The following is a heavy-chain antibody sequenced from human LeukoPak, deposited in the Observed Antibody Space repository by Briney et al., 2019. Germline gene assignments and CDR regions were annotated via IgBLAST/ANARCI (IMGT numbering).Heavy chain of an antibody. D-gene: IGHD6-13*01. V-gene: IGHV4-34*01. CDR1: GGSFSGYY. CDR2: INHSGST. CDR3: ARSWDGAFDI. J-gene: IGHJ3*02. Sequence: SETLSLTCAVYGGSFSGYYWSWIRQPPGKGLEWIGEINHSGSTNYNPSLKSRVTISVDTSKNQFSLKLSSVTAADTAVYYCARSWDGAFDIWGQGTMVTVSS.